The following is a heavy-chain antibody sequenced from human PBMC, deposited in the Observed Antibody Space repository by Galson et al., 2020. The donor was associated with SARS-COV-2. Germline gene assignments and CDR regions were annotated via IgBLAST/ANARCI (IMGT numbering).Heavy chain of an antibody. CDR3: TRFVEGANYFDY. J-gene: IGHJ4*02. CDR1: GFVFSGSA. V-gene: IGHV3-73*01. D-gene: IGHD1-1*01. CDR2: IRSKANNYAT. Sequence: GGSLRLSCAASGFVFSGSALHWVRQASGRGLEWVGRIRSKANNYATAYAASVKDRFTIFRDDSKSTAYVEMHSLKTEDTAVYYCTRFVEGANYFDYWGQGALVTVSS.